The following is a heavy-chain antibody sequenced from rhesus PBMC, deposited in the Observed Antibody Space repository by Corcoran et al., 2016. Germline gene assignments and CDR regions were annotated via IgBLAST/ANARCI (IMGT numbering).Heavy chain of an antibody. J-gene: IGHJ4*01. CDR2: IEGGGSST. CDR3: AKGQYNNFESYFDY. V-gene: IGHV3S5*01. D-gene: IGHD4-23*01. Sequence: EVQLVETGGGLVQPGGSLKLSCAASGFTFSSYDMSWVRQAQGKGLDWVLVIEGGGSSTSYTDSGKGRFTISRENSKNTLSLQMNSLRAEDTAVYYCAKGQYNNFESYFDYWGQGVLVTVSS. CDR1: GFTFSSYD.